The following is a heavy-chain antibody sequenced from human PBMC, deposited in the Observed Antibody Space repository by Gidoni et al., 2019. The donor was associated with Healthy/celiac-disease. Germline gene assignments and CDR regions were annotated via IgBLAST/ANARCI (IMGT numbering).Heavy chain of an antibody. CDR1: GGSISSSSYY. J-gene: IGHJ4*02. CDR2: IYYSGST. V-gene: IGHV4-39*01. CDR3: AKNGVLGEYYYDSSGYYY. Sequence: QLPLQESGPGLVKPSETLSLTCTVPGGSISSSSYYWVWIRQPPWKGLEWIGSIYYSGSTYYNPSLKSRVNISVDTSKNQFFLKRSAVTAADTAVYYCAKNGVLGEYYYDSSGYYYWGQGTLVTVSS. D-gene: IGHD3-22*01.